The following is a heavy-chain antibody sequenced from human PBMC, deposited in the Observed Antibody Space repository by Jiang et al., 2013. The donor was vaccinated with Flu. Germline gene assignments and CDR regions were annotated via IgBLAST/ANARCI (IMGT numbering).Heavy chain of an antibody. CDR3: ARSQDDTTVVIGY. J-gene: IGHJ4*02. CDR1: SAA. D-gene: IGHD4-23*01. CDR2: TYYRSKWYN. Sequence: SAAWNWIRQSPSRGLEWLGRTYYRSKWYNDYAVSVKSRITINPDTSKNQFSLQLNSVTPEDTAVYYCARSQDDTTVVIGYWGQGTLVTVSS. V-gene: IGHV6-1*01.